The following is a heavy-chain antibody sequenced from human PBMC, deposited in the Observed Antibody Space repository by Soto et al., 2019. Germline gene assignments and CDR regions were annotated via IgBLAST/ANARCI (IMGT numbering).Heavy chain of an antibody. V-gene: IGHV4-30-2*01. CDR2: IYQSGST. J-gene: IGHJ4*02. CDR3: ARAEGYCSSTSCRHFDY. CDR1: GGSISSGGYS. D-gene: IGHD2-2*01. Sequence: TSETLSLTCAVSGGSISSGGYSWSWIRQPPGKGLEWIGYIYQSGSTYYNPSLKSRLTISVDRSKNQFSLKLSSVTAADTAVYYCARAEGYCSSTSCRHFDYWGQGTLVTVSS.